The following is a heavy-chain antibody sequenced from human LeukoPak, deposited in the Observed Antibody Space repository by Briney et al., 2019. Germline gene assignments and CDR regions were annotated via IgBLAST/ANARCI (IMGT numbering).Heavy chain of an antibody. CDR2: ISGSGGST. Sequence: GGSLRLSCAASGFTFSSYAMSWVRQAPGKGLEWVSAISGSGGSTYYADSVKGRFIISRDNSKNTLYLQMNSLRAEDTAVYYCAKGSPSYGSGSYYLDYWGQGTLVTVSS. V-gene: IGHV3-23*01. CDR3: AKGSPSYGSGSYYLDY. CDR1: GFTFSSYA. J-gene: IGHJ4*02. D-gene: IGHD3-10*01.